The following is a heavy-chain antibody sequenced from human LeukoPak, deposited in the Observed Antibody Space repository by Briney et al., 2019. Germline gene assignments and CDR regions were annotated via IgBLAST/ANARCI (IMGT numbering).Heavy chain of an antibody. CDR3: AKDYMVRPSPMDV. J-gene: IGHJ6*03. CDR2: ISGSGGST. V-gene: IGHV3-23*01. Sequence: GGSLRLSCAAPGFTFSSYAMSWVRQAPGKGLEWVSAISGSGGSTYYADSVKGRFTISRDNSKNTLYLQMNSLRAEDTAVYYCAKDYMVRPSPMDVWGKGTTVTVSS. CDR1: GFTFSSYA. D-gene: IGHD3-10*01.